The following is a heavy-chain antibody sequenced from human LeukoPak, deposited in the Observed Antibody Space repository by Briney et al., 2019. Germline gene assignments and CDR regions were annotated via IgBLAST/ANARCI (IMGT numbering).Heavy chain of an antibody. CDR1: GFPVSINS. J-gene: IGHJ5*02. CDR2: IYSGGNT. D-gene: IGHD3-3*01. CDR3: ARHDWFDP. V-gene: IGHV3-53*01. Sequence: GGSLRLSCTVSGFPVSINSMSWVRQAPGKGLEWVSFIYSGGNTHYSDSVKGRFTISRDNSKNTLYLQMNSLRAEDTAIYYCARHDWFDPWGQGTLVTVSS.